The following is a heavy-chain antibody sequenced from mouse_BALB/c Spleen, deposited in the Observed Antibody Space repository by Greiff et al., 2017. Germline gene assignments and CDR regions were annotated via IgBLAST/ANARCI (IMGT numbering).Heavy chain of an antibody. J-gene: IGHJ2*01. Sequence: EVHLVESGPGLVKPSQSLSLTCTVTGYSITSDYAWNWIRQFPGNKLEWMGYISYSGSTSYNPSLKSRISITRDTSKNQFFLQLNSVTTEDTATYYCARSTILRPFDYWGQGTTLTVSS. CDR1: GYSITSDYA. V-gene: IGHV3-2*02. CDR2: ISYSGST. D-gene: IGHD1-2*01. CDR3: ARSTILRPFDY.